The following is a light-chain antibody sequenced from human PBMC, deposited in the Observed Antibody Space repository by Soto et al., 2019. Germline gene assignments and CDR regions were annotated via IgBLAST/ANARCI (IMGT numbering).Light chain of an antibody. V-gene: IGKV4-1*01. J-gene: IGKJ2*01. CDR3: QQYYSTPPTYT. CDR2: WAS. Sequence: DIVMTQSPDSLAVSLGERATLNCKSSQSVLYSSNNKNYLTWYQQKPGQPPKLLIYWASTRESGVPDRFSGSGSGTDFTLTISSLQAEDVAVYYCQQYYSTPPTYTFGQVTKLEIK. CDR1: QSVLYSSNNKNY.